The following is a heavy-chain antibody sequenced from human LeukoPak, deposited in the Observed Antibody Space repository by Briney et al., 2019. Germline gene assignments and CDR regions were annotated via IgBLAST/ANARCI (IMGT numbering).Heavy chain of an antibody. D-gene: IGHD3-16*01. CDR3: VKDMRE. CDR1: GFPISSYP. J-gene: IGHJ4*02. CDR2: VDNNGGKT. V-gene: IGHV3-64D*09. Sequence: QTGGSLRLSCSASGFPISSYPMQWARQAPGKGPEYVSAVDNNGGKTYYADSVKGRFTISREISRNMLYLQMSSLRADDTAVYYCVKDMREWGQGTLVTVSS.